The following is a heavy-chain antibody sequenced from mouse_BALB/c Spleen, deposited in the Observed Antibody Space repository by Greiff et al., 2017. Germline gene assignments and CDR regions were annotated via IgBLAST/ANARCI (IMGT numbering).Heavy chain of an antibody. D-gene: IGHD2-14*01. V-gene: IGHV2-9*02. J-gene: IGHJ4*01. CDR1: GFSLTSYG. CDR2: IWAGGST. CDR3: ARDQGGYYRYPYYYAMDY. Sequence: VQLKESGPGLVAPSQSLSITCTVSGFSLTSYGVHWVRQPPGKGLEWLGVIWAGGSTNYNSALMSRLSISKDNSKSQVFLKMNSLQTDDTAMYYCARDQGGYYRYPYYYAMDYWGQGTSVTVSS.